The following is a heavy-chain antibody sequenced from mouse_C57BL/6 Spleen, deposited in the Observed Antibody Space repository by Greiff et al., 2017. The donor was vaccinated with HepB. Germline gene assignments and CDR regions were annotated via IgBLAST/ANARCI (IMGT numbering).Heavy chain of an antibody. V-gene: IGHV1-42*01. CDR1: GYSFTGYY. Sequence: VHVKQSGPELVKPGASVKISCKASGYSFTGYYMNWVKQSPEKSLEWIGEINPSTGGTTYNQKFKAKATLTVDKSSSTAYMQLKSLTSEDSAVYYCAKFITTTYWYFDVWGTGTTVTVSS. CDR3: AKFITTTYWYFDV. D-gene: IGHD1-1*01. J-gene: IGHJ1*03. CDR2: INPSTGGT.